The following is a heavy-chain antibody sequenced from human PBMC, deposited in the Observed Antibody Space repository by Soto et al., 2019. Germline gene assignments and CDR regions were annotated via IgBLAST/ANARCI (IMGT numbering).Heavy chain of an antibody. V-gene: IGHV1-69*10. CDR3: ARERGGAIIVGVTGTFDV. CDR2: IIAILGKA. Sequence: ASVEISCKASGGTFSSYAISWVRQAPGQGLEWMGGIIAILGKANYAEKFQGRVTITADESTSTAYMELSSLRSEDTAVYYCARERGGAIIVGVTGTFDVWGQGTLVTVS. J-gene: IGHJ3*01. CDR1: GGTFSSYA. D-gene: IGHD3-22*01.